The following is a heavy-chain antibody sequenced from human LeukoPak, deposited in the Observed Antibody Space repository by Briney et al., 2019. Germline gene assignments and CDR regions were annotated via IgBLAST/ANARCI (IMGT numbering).Heavy chain of an antibody. J-gene: IGHJ5*02. Sequence: PSETLSLTCTVSGGSVSSGSYYWSWIRQPPGKGLEWIGYTYYSGSTNYNPSLKSRATISVDTSKNQFSLKLSSVTAADTAVYYCARRDDLNWFDPWGQGTLVTVSS. CDR1: GGSVSSGSYY. CDR3: ARRDDLNWFDP. CDR2: TYYSGST. V-gene: IGHV4-61*01.